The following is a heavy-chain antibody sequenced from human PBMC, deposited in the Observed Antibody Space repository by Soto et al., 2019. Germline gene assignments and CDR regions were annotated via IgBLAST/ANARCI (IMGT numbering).Heavy chain of an antibody. D-gene: IGHD5-12*01. Sequence: EVQLVESGGGLVQPGGSLRLSCAANRFTFSSYSMHWVRQAPGKGLEYVSVISSNGGSTYYANSVKGRFTVSRDNSKNTLYLQMGSLRSEDMAVYYCARGSNGYHFDYWGQGTLVTVSS. J-gene: IGHJ4*02. CDR2: ISSNGGST. CDR3: ARGSNGYHFDY. V-gene: IGHV3-64*01. CDR1: RFTFSSYS.